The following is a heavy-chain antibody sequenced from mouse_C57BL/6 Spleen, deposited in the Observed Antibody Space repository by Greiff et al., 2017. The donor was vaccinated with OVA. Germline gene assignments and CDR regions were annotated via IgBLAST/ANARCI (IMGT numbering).Heavy chain of an antibody. J-gene: IGHJ4*01. CDR2: IYPGSGST. D-gene: IGHD3-2*02. Sequence: VQLQQPGAELVKPGASVKMSCKASGYTFTSYWITWVKQRPGQGLEWIGDIYPGSGSTNYNEKFKSKATLTVDTSSSTAYMQLSSLTSADSAGYYCARGRGTAQATGAMDYWGQGTSVTVSS. V-gene: IGHV1-55*01. CDR1: GYTFTSYW. CDR3: ARGRGTAQATGAMDY.